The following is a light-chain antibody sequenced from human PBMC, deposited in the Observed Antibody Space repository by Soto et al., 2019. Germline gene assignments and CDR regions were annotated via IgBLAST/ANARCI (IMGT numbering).Light chain of an antibody. Sequence: EIVLTQSPATLSLSPGERATLSCRASQSVSSYLAWYQQKPGQAPRLLIYDASNRATGISARFSGSGSETDFTLTISRLEPEDFAVYYCQQYGSSPLYSFGQGTKVDIK. CDR1: QSVSSY. CDR2: DAS. J-gene: IGKJ2*03. CDR3: QQYGSSPLYS. V-gene: IGKV3-20*01.